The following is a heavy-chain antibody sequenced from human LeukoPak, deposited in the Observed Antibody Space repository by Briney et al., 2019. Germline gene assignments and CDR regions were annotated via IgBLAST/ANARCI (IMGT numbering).Heavy chain of an antibody. Sequence: SETLSLTCTVSGGSISSSGYYWSWIRQPPGKGLEWIGEINHSGTTNYNSSLKSRATISVDTSRNQFSLKLSSVTAADTAVYYCARAGFALAPHRGTPFDYWGQGTLVTVSS. CDR2: INHSGTT. V-gene: IGHV4-39*07. J-gene: IGHJ4*02. CDR3: ARAGFALAPHRGTPFDY. CDR1: GGSISSSGYY. D-gene: IGHD6-6*01.